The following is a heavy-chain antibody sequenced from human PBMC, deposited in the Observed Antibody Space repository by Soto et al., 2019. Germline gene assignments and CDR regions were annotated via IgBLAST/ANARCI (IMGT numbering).Heavy chain of an antibody. CDR3: GRGGDARKMGRH. V-gene: IGHV4-61*01. J-gene: IGHJ1*01. CDR1: DDSLSSTSYY. Sequence: QVQLQESGPGLVKPSETLSLICSVSDDSLSSTSYYWSWIRQPPGKGLEWMGFVHFGGGIHYNASLKSRATTSVDTSRKQISLKMTSLTAADTAVYCCGRGGDARKMGRHWGQGTLVTVSS. CDR2: VHFGGGI. D-gene: IGHD2-2*01.